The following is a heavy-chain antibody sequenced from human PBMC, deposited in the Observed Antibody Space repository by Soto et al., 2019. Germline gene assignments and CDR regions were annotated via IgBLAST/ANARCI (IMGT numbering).Heavy chain of an antibody. J-gene: IGHJ4*02. CDR3: ARDPLPHYDFWSGYARYYFDY. CDR2: ISAYNGNT. D-gene: IGHD3-3*01. Sequence: ASVKVSCKASGYTFANYGISWVRQAPGQGLEWMGWISAYNGNTNYAQKLQGRVTMTTDTSTSTAYMELRSLRSDDTAVYYCARDPLPHYDFWSGYARYYFDYWGQGTLVTVSS. CDR1: GYTFANYG. V-gene: IGHV1-18*01.